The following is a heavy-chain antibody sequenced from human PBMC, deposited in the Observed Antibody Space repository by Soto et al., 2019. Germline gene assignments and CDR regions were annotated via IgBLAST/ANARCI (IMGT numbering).Heavy chain of an antibody. CDR3: ARGVPAARTLGYCSGGSCYSVGFYFDY. Sequence: QVQLQQWGAGLLKPSETLSLTCAVYGGSFSGYYRSWIRQPPGKGLEWIGEINHSGSTNYNPSLKSRVTISVDTSKNQFSLKLSSVTAADTAVYYCARGVPAARTLGYCSGGSCYSVGFYFDYWGQGTLVTVSS. CDR1: GGSFSGYY. V-gene: IGHV4-34*01. CDR2: INHSGST. D-gene: IGHD2-15*01. J-gene: IGHJ4*02.